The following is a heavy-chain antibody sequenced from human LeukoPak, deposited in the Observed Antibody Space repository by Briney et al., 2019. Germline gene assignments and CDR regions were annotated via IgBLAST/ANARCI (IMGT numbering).Heavy chain of an antibody. CDR3: AIMGSAYGNAFDV. J-gene: IGHJ3*01. CDR1: GGSVNSHF. V-gene: IGHV4-59*02. D-gene: IGHD1-1*01. CDR2: DYYGGST. Sequence: SETLSLTCAVSGGSVNSHFCSWVRHSPGKELEWIGYDYYGGSTLYNPSLSSRVTISVDTSKNHFSLRLNSVTAADTGVYYCAIMGSAYGNAFDVWGQGTMVTVSP.